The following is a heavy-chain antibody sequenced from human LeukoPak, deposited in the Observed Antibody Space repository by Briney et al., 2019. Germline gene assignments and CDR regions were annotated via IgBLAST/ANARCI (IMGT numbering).Heavy chain of an antibody. Sequence: GGSLRLSCAASGFTFSSYAMSWVRQAPGKGPEWVSAISGSGGSTYYADSVKGRFTISRDNSKNTLYLQMNSLRAEDTAVYYCAKGPRGGVVVTAMYFDYWGQGTLVTVSS. D-gene: IGHD2-21*02. CDR2: ISGSGGST. V-gene: IGHV3-23*01. J-gene: IGHJ4*02. CDR1: GFTFSSYA. CDR3: AKGPRGGVVVTAMYFDY.